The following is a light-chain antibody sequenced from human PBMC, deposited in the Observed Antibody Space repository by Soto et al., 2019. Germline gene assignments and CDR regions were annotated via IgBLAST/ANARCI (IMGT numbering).Light chain of an antibody. CDR2: GAS. Sequence: DIQMTPSPSSLSASVGDRVTITCRASQSISGYLNWYQQKPGKAPKLLIYGASSLQSGVPSRFSGSGSGTDFTLTISSLQPGDFATYYCQQSYNTPLTFGQGTRLEIK. V-gene: IGKV1-39*01. CDR3: QQSYNTPLT. CDR1: QSISGY. J-gene: IGKJ5*01.